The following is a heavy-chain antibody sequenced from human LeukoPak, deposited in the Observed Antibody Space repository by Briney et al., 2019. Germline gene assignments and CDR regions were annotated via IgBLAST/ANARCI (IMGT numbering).Heavy chain of an antibody. CDR2: IYYSGST. V-gene: IGHV4-30-4*01. Sequence: SETLSLTCTVSGGSLSSGDYYWRWLRQPPGTGLEWIGYIYYSGSTYYNPSLKSRVTISVDTSKNQFSLKLSSVTAADTAVYYCARVPYYYDSSGYWNWFDPWGQGTLVTVSS. J-gene: IGHJ5*02. CDR3: ARVPYYYDSSGYWNWFDP. D-gene: IGHD3-22*01. CDR1: GGSLSSGDYY.